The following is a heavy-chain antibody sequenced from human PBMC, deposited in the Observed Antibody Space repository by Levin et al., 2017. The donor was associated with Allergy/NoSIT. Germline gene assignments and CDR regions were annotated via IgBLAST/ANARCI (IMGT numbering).Heavy chain of an antibody. CDR3: AREGGFGDFPSNYYDSGMDV. D-gene: IGHD3-10*01. J-gene: IGHJ6*02. CDR2: ISTGSTYI. V-gene: IGHV3-21*01. CDR1: GLVFSSYA. Sequence: GGSLRLSCTTSGLVFSSYAFNWVRQAPGKGLEWVSSISTGSTYIYYAKSVKGRFTISRDNAKNSVHLEMNSLRAEETAVYYCAREGGFGDFPSNYYDSGMDVWGQGTTVTVSS.